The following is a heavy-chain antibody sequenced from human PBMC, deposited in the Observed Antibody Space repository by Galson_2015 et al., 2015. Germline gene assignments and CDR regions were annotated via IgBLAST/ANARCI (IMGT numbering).Heavy chain of an antibody. Sequence: SLRLSCAASGFTASSNYMAWFRQVPGKGLEWVSVVSASGTNTYYADSVKGRFTISRDNAKNTLSLQMNSLRAEDTAVYYCAKDPQMSRWGQGTLVTVSS. D-gene: IGHD5-24*01. CDR3: AKDPQMSR. J-gene: IGHJ4*02. CDR2: VSASGTNT. V-gene: IGHV3-23*01. CDR1: GFTASSNY.